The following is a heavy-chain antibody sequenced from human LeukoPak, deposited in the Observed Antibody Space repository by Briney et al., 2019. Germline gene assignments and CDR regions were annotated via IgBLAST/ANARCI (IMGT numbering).Heavy chain of an antibody. CDR2: IYYSGST. D-gene: IGHD5-12*01. CDR3: ATGNSGYDSPHYYYGMDV. J-gene: IGHJ6*02. V-gene: IGHV4-39*07. Sequence: SETLSLTCTVSGGSISSSSYYWGWIRQPPGKGLEWIGSIYYSGSTYYNPSLKSRVTISVDTSKNQFSLKLSSVTAADTAVYYCATGNSGYDSPHYYYGMDVWGQGTTVTVSS. CDR1: GGSISSSSYY.